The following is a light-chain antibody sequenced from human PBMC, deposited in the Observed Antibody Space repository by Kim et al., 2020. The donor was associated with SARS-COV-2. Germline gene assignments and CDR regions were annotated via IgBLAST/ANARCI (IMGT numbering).Light chain of an antibody. CDR1: QSVRDN. J-gene: IGKJ2*01. CDR3: QQFNNWPYT. V-gene: IGKV3-15*01. CDR2: YAS. Sequence: EIVMTQSPATLSVSPGDRVTLSCRASQSVRDNLAWYQQKPGQAPRLLIYYASTRATGIPARFSGSGSGTEFTLTLSSLQSEDFAVYFCQQFNNWPYTFGQGTKLEI.